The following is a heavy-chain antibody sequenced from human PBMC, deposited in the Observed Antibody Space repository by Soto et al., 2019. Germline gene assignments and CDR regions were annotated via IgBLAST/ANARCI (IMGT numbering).Heavy chain of an antibody. D-gene: IGHD3-16*01. CDR2: IYYSGST. J-gene: IGHJ4*02. Sequence: PSETLSLTCTVSGGSISSSSYYWGWIRQPPGKGLEWIGSIYYSGSTYYNPSLKSRVTISVDTSKNQFSLKLSPVTAADTAVYYCARDVIGHDNYETIGYYFDHWGPGTLVTVSS. CDR3: ARDVIGHDNYETIGYYFDH. CDR1: GGSISSSSYY. V-gene: IGHV4-39*02.